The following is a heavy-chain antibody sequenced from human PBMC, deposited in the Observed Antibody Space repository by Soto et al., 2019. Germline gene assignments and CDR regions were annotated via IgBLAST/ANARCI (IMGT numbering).Heavy chain of an antibody. CDR3: ARAGVY. D-gene: IGHD2-8*01. CDR2: ISSSGTTV. CDR1: GFTFSSYE. V-gene: IGHV3-48*03. Sequence: PVGSLRISCAASGFTFSSYEMNWIRQAPGKGLEWVSYISSSGTTVHYADSVKGRFTISRDNAKNSLFLQMNSLRAEDTALYYCARAGVYWGQGTLVTVS. J-gene: IGHJ4*02.